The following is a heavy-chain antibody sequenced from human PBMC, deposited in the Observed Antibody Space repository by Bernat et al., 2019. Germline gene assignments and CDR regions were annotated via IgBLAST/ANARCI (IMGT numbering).Heavy chain of an antibody. CDR2: ISGSGGNT. Sequence: EVQLLESGGGLVQPGGSLRLSCAVSGFTFSTYAMSWVRQAPGKGLEWVSAISGSGGNTYYAASVKGRFTIPRDDSKNTLYLQMASLRVEDTALYYCGRQPPLELYGSGSSDYHGVDVWGQGTTVTVSS. CDR1: GFTFSTYA. J-gene: IGHJ6*02. D-gene: IGHD3-10*01. CDR3: GRQPPLELYGSGSSDYHGVDV. V-gene: IGHV3-23*01.